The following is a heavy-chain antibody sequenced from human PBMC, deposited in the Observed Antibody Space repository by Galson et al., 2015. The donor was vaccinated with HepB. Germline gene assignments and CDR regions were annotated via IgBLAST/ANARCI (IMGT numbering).Heavy chain of an antibody. J-gene: IGHJ4*02. CDR1: GFSLSTSGVG. CDR3: AHRRSDCTSAGCYED. Sequence: PALVKPPQTLTLTCTFSGFSLSTSGVGVGWIRQPPGKALEWLALIYWDDDKYYSPSLKSRLTISKDTSKNQVVLTMRNMDPVDTASYYCAHRRSDCTSAGCYEDWGQGTLVTVSS. V-gene: IGHV2-5*02. CDR2: IYWDDDK. D-gene: IGHD2-2*01.